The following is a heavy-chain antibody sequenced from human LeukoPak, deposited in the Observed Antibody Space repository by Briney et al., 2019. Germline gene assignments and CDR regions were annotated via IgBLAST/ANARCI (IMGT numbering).Heavy chain of an antibody. CDR1: GASINKDY. CDR2: IHPSGIT. Sequence: SETLSLTCTVSGASINKDYWAWIRQPAGKGLEWIGRIHPSGITHQNPSLRGRVTMSIDASKNQFSLNLSSVTAADTAVYYCVNDEYRDVWGKGTTVPVSS. CDR3: VNDEYRDV. J-gene: IGHJ6*04. V-gene: IGHV4-4*07. D-gene: IGHD2/OR15-2a*01.